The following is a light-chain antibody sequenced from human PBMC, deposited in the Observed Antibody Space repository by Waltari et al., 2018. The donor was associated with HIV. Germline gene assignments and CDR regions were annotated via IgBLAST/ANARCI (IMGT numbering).Light chain of an antibody. Sequence: EMVLPQSPPTLSLSPGERATLSCRASQSISTHLAWYHLKPGQAPRLLIYDASTRAPGFPIRFSGSGSGTEFTLSISSLEAEDLAVYCGQQRSNWLRTFGGGTKVDI. CDR2: DAS. J-gene: IGKJ4*02. V-gene: IGKV3-11*01. CDR1: QSISTH. CDR3: QQRSNWLRT.